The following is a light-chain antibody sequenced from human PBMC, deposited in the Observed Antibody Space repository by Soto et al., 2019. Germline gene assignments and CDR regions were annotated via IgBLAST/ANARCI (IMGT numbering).Light chain of an antibody. CDR1: PSVTNY. CDR3: QQYKSYT. J-gene: IGKJ5*01. CDR2: GAT. Sequence: PGERATLSCRASPSVTNYLAWYQQKPGQAPRLLIHGATTRATGIPARFSGSGSGTEFTLTISSLQPDDSATYYCQQYKSYTFGQGTHWRL. V-gene: IGKV3-15*01.